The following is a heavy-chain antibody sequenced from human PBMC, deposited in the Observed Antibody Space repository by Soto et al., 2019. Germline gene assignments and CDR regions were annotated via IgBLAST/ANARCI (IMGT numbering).Heavy chain of an antibody. CDR3: AREGQYSGSYYYYGMDV. V-gene: IGHV1-2*02. CDR2: INPNSGGT. Sequence: EASVKVSCKASGYTFTGYYMHWVRQAPGQGLEWMGWINPNSGGTNYAQKFRGRVTMTRDTSISTAYMELSRLRSDDTAVYYCAREGQYSGSYYYYGMDVWGQGTTVTVSS. CDR1: GYTFTGYY. J-gene: IGHJ6*02. D-gene: IGHD1-26*01.